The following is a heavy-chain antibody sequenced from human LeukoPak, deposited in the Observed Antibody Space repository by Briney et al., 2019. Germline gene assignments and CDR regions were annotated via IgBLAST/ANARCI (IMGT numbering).Heavy chain of an antibody. CDR1: GLSVRGNY. CDR2: LYRDGSA. J-gene: IGHJ3*02. Sequence: PGGSLRLSCAALGLSVRGNYMSWVRQAPGKGLEWVSVLYRDGSAFYADSVKGRFSISRDNSKNTVYLQMNSLRAEDTAVYYCARPDEQQLVRDAFDIWGQGTMVTVSS. CDR3: ARPDEQQLVRDAFDI. V-gene: IGHV3-66*01. D-gene: IGHD6-13*01.